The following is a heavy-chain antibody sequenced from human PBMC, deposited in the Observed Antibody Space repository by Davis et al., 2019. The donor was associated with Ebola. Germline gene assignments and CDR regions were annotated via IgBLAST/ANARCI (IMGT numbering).Heavy chain of an antibody. J-gene: IGHJ4*02. Sequence: PSETLSLTCTVSGGSVSRSDYYWAWIRQSPGKGLEWIGSIYYNTSPYYNPSLKSRVTISLDTSKNHVSLKMTSMTAADSATYYCVRASDGDYFFDYWGQGALVTISS. V-gene: IGHV4-39*02. CDR1: GGSVSRSDYY. CDR3: VRASDGDYFFDY. D-gene: IGHD4-17*01. CDR2: IYYNTSP.